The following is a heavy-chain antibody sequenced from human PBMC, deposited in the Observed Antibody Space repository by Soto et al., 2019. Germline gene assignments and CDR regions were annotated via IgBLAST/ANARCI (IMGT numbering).Heavy chain of an antibody. CDR1: GGSISSGGYY. V-gene: IGHV4-31*03. Sequence: QVQLQESGPGLVKPSQTLSLTCTVSGGSISSGGYYWNWIRQHPGKGLEWIGHIYYSGSPYYNPSLXSXXTISVDTSKNQFSLKLSSVIAADTAVYSCARSVTPWGQGTLVTVSS. J-gene: IGHJ5*02. D-gene: IGHD3-10*01. CDR2: IYYSGSP. CDR3: ARSVTP.